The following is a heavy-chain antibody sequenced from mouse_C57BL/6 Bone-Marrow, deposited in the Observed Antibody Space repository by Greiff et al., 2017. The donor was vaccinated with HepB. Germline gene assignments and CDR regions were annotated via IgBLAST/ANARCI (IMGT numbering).Heavy chain of an antibody. J-gene: IGHJ3*01. CDR3: ATPYGEGFAY. CDR2: ISSGGSYT. V-gene: IGHV5-6*01. CDR1: GFTFSSYG. Sequence: EVKVVESGGDLVKPGGSLKLSCAASGFTFSSYGMSWVRQTPDKRLEWVATISSGGSYTYYPDSVKGRFTISRDNAKNTLYLQMSSLKSEDTAMYYWATPYGEGFAYWGQGTLVTVSA. D-gene: IGHD2-13*01.